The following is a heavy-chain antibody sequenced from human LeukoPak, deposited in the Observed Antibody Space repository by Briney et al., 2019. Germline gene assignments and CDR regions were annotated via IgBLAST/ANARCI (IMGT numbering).Heavy chain of an antibody. D-gene: IGHD4-23*01. V-gene: IGHV3-74*01. CDR2: INSDGSST. CDR3: AREGYGGSFDY. J-gene: IGHJ4*02. CDR1: GFIFSSYW. Sequence: GGSLRLSCAASGFIFSSYWMHWVRQAPGKGLVWVSRINSDGSSTSYADSVKGRFTISRDNAKNTLYLQMNSLRAEDTAVYYCAREGYGGSFDYWDQGTLVTVSS.